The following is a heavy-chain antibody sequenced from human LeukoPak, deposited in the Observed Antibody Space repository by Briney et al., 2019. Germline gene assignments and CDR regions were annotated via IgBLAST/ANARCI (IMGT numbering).Heavy chain of an antibody. CDR3: TRGSIAYYYMDV. Sequence: SGTLSLTCAVSGGSISSSNWWSWVRQPPGKGLEWIGEIYHSGSTNYNPSLKSRVTISVDTSKNQFSLKLSSVTAADTAVYYCTRGSIAYYYMDVWGKGTTVTISS. J-gene: IGHJ6*03. CDR1: GGSISSSNW. V-gene: IGHV4-4*02. CDR2: IYHSGST. D-gene: IGHD3-22*01.